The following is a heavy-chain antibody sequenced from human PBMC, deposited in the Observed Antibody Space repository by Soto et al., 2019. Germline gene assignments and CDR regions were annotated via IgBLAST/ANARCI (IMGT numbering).Heavy chain of an antibody. V-gene: IGHV3-21*01. CDR2: ISSSSSYI. CDR1: GFTFSSYT. J-gene: IGHJ4*02. CDR3: ACPYYDTSGYYYGGDY. D-gene: IGHD3-22*01. Sequence: PGGSLRLSCAASGFTFSSYTMNWVRQAPGKGLEWVSSISSSSSYIYYTDSVKGRFTISRDNAKNSLYLQMNSLRVEDKAVYYCACPYYDTSGYYYGGDYWGQGTVDTVS.